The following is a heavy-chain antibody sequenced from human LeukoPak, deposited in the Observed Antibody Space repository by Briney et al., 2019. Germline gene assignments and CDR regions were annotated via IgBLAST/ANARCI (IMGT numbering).Heavy chain of an antibody. CDR2: INPNSGGT. J-gene: IGHJ6*04. Sequence: GASVKVSCKASGYTFTGYYMHWVRQAPGQGLEWMGWINPNSGGTNYAQKFQGRVTMTRDTSISTAYMELSRLRSDDTAVYYCARLYCSGGSCYSHNPMDVWGKGTTVTISS. CDR1: GYTFTGYY. V-gene: IGHV1-2*02. CDR3: ARLYCSGGSCYSHNPMDV. D-gene: IGHD2-15*01.